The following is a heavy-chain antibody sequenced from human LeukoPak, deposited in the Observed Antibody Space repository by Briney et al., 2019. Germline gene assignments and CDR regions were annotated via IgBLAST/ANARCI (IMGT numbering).Heavy chain of an antibody. V-gene: IGHV3-23*01. CDR2: ISGSGGST. J-gene: IGHJ6*03. CDR3: AKRPSTIGYYYYYMDV. D-gene: IGHD3-9*01. CDR1: GFTFSSYG. Sequence: GGSLRLSCAASGFTFSSYGMSWVRQAPGKGLEWVSAISGSGGSTYYADSVKGRFTISRDNSKNTPYLQMNSLRAEDTAVYYCAKRPSTIGYYYYYMDVWGKGTTVTISS.